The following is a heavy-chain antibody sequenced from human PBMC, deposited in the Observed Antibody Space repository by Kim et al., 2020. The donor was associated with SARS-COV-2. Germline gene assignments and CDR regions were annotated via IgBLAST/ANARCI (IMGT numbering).Heavy chain of an antibody. Sequence: GGSLRLSCAASGFTFSSYAMSWVRQAPGKGLEWVSAISGSGGSTYYADSVKGRFTISRDNSKNTLYLQMNSLRAEDTAVYYCAKDRQQLGNYYYYGMDVWGQGTTVTVSS. D-gene: IGHD6-13*01. CDR2: ISGSGGST. V-gene: IGHV3-23*01. CDR1: GFTFSSYA. CDR3: AKDRQQLGNYYYYGMDV. J-gene: IGHJ6*02.